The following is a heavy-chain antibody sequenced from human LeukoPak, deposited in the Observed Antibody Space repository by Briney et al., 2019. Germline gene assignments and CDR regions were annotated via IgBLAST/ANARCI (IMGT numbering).Heavy chain of an antibody. J-gene: IGHJ5*02. CDR2: ISSSSSYI. CDR3: ASIAAEVDWFDP. V-gene: IGHV3-21*01. D-gene: IGHD6-13*01. CDR1: GFTFSSYE. Sequence: GGSLRLSCAASGFTFSSYEVNWVRQAPGKGPEWVSSISSSSSYIYYADSVKGRFTISRDNAKNSLYLQMNSLRAEDTAVYYCASIAAEVDWFDPWGQGTLVTVSS.